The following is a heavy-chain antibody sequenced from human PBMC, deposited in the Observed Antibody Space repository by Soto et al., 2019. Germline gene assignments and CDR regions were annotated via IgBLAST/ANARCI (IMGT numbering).Heavy chain of an antibody. J-gene: IGHJ6*02. Sequence: GGSLRLSCTASGFTFGDYAMSWFRQAPGKGLEWVGFIRSKAYGGTTEYAASVKGRLTISRDDSKSIAYLQMNSLKTEDTAVYYCTRGVIARRGYCSGGSCYGATSYYGMDVWGQGTTVTVSS. CDR3: TRGVIARRGYCSGGSCYGATSYYGMDV. V-gene: IGHV3-49*03. D-gene: IGHD2-15*01. CDR2: IRSKAYGGTT. CDR1: GFTFGDYA.